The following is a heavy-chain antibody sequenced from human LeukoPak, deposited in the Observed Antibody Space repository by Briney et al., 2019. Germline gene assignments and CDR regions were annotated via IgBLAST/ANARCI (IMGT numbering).Heavy chain of an antibody. D-gene: IGHD3-22*01. V-gene: IGHV3-23*01. CDR2: ISSSGGST. Sequence: GGSLRLSCAASGLSFSNYAMSWVRQAPGKGLEWVSAISSSGGSTYYADSVRGRFTISRDNSKNTLYLQMNSLRAEDTAVYYCAKDYYYDPVDAFDIWGQGTMVTVSS. CDR1: GLSFSNYA. CDR3: AKDYYYDPVDAFDI. J-gene: IGHJ3*02.